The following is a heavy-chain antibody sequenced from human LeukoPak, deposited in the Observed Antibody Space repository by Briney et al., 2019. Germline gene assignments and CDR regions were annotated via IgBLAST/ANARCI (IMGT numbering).Heavy chain of an antibody. V-gene: IGHV4-34*01. CDR1: GGSFSGYY. CDR3: ARGDGSGSGRWFDP. CDR2: INHTGST. J-gene: IGHJ5*02. Sequence: PSETLSLTCAVYGGSFSGYYWSWIRQPPGKGLEWIGEINHTGSTYYNPSLKGRVTISVDRSKNQFSLNLNFVTAADTALYYCARGDGSGSGRWFDPWGQGTLITVSS. D-gene: IGHD3-10*01.